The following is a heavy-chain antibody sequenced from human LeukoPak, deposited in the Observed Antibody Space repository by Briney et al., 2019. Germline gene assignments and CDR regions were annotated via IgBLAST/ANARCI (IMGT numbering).Heavy chain of an antibody. CDR3: ARDGDYYDSSGYYVF. J-gene: IGHJ4*02. CDR1: GFTFSSYA. Sequence: PGGSLRLSCAASGFTFSSYAMHWVRQAPGKGLEWVAVISYDGSNKYYADSVKGRFTISRDNSKNTLYLQMNSLRAEDTAVYYCARDGDYYDSSGYYVFWGQGTLVTVSS. D-gene: IGHD3-22*01. V-gene: IGHV3-30-3*01. CDR2: ISYDGSNK.